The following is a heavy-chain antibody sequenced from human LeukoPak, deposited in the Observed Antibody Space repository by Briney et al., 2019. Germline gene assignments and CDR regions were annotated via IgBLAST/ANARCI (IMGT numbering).Heavy chain of an antibody. J-gene: IGHJ6*03. Sequence: SETLSLTCILSGGSISSFYWSWLRQSPGKRLEWIGYVYYTGATNYNPSLRSRVTMSVDMSKNEFSLKLKSVTAADKGIYFCAGLSYYYMDVWGKGTPVAVSS. V-gene: IGHV4-59*08. CDR3: AGLSYYYMDV. CDR2: VYYTGAT. CDR1: GGSISSFY.